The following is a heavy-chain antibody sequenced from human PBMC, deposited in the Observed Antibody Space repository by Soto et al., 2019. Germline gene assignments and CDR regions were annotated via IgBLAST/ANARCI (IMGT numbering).Heavy chain of an antibody. CDR2: IRSKANSYAT. CDR1: GFTFSGSA. V-gene: IGHV3-73*01. J-gene: IGHJ6*03. Sequence: GGSLRLSCAASGFTFSGSAMHWVRQASGKGLEWVGRIRSKANSYATAYAASVKGRFTISRDNSKNTLYLQMNSLKAEDTAVYYCAKSGCSSTSCYYYYYYMDVWGKGTTVTVSS. CDR3: AKSGCSSTSCYYYYYYMDV. D-gene: IGHD2-2*01.